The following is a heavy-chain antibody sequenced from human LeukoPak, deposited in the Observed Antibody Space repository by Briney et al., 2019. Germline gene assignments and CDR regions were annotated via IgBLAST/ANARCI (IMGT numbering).Heavy chain of an antibody. CDR3: ARARIVGARFDY. V-gene: IGHV4-59*12. CDR2: VYYSGIT. D-gene: IGHD1-26*01. J-gene: IGHJ4*02. Sequence: SETLSLTCTVSGGSISSYYWSWIRQPPGKGLEWIGYVYYSGITNYNPSLKSRVTISVDTSKNQFSLKLSSVTAADTAVYYCARARIVGARFDYWGQGTLVTVSS. CDR1: GGSISSYY.